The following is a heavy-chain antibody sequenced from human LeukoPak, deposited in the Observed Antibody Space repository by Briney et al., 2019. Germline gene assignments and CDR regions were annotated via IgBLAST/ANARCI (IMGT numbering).Heavy chain of an antibody. CDR1: GFSFTSYW. J-gene: IGHJ6*02. CDR2: IYPGDSDT. V-gene: IGHV5-51*01. D-gene: IGHD1-26*01. Sequence: GESLKISCKGSGFSFTSYWIGWVRQMPGKGLEWMGIIYPGDSDTRYSPSFQGQVTISADKSISTAYLQWSSLKASDTAMYYCARHGRLRRYSGSYWGDYYYYYGMDVWGQGTTVTVSS. CDR3: ARHGRLRRYSGSYWGDYYYYYGMDV.